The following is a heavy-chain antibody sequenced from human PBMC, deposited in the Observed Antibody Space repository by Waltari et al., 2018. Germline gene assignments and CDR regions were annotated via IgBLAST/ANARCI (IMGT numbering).Heavy chain of an antibody. V-gene: IGHV4-39*07. Sequence: QLQLQESGPGLVKPSETLSLTCTVSGGSLSSSSYYWGWIRQPPGKGLEWIGSIYYSGSTYYNPSLKSRVTISVDTSKNQFSLKLSSVTAADTAVYYCARGGPYGDYMGYWGQGTLVTVSS. CDR1: GGSLSSSSYY. CDR3: ARGGPYGDYMGY. J-gene: IGHJ4*02. D-gene: IGHD4-17*01. CDR2: IYYSGST.